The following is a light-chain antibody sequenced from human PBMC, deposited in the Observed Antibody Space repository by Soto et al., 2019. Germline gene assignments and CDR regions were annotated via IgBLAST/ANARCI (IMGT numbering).Light chain of an antibody. V-gene: IGKV1-39*01. Sequence: MHQPATAQSAAVGDRPTIPFRASQSISNFLNWYQQKPGKAPKLLIYAASSLQSGVPSRFSGSGSGTDFTLTISSLQPEDFATYYCQQNYSTPRTFGHGTKVDIK. CDR3: QQNYSTPRT. CDR2: AAS. J-gene: IGKJ1*01. CDR1: QSISNF.